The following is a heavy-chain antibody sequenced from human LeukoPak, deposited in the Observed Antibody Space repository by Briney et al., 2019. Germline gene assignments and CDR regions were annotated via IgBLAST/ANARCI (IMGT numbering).Heavy chain of an antibody. CDR2: ISSSSSYI. V-gene: IGHV3-21*01. J-gene: IGHJ3*02. CDR1: GFTFSSYS. D-gene: IGHD3-3*01. Sequence: GGSLRLSCAASGFTFSSYSMNWVRQAPGKGLEWVSSISSSSSYIYYADSVKGRFTISRDNAKNSLYLQMNSLRAEDTAVYYCARGERDWSGPDDAFDIWGQGTMVTVS. CDR3: ARGERDWSGPDDAFDI.